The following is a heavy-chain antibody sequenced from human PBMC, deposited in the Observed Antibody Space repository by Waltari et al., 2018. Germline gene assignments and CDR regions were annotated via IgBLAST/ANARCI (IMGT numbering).Heavy chain of an antibody. V-gene: IGHV4-39*07. CDR1: GGSISRRSYY. D-gene: IGHD6-19*01. CDR2: IYYSGST. Sequence: QLQLPESGPGLVKPSETLSLTCPVSGGSISRRSYYWGWLRQPPGKGLEWIGSIYYSGSTYYNPSLKSRVTISVDTSKNQFSLKLSSVTAADTAVYYCARDVPSSGWYDYWGQGTLVTVSS. J-gene: IGHJ4*02. CDR3: ARDVPSSGWYDY.